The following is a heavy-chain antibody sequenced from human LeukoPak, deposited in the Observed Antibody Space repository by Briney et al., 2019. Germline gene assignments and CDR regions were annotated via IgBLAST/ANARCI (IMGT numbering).Heavy chain of an antibody. CDR1: GGSMSPYH. D-gene: IGHD3-9*01. J-gene: IGHJ4*02. CDR2: IYYSGST. CDR3: ARAEDYDILTGPAPLDY. V-gene: IGHV4-59*01. Sequence: SETLSLTCTASGGSMSPYHWGWIRQPPGKGLEWIGYIYYSGSTNYNPSLKSRVTISVDTSKNQFSLKLSSVTAADTAVYYCARAEDYDILTGPAPLDYWGQGTLVTVSS.